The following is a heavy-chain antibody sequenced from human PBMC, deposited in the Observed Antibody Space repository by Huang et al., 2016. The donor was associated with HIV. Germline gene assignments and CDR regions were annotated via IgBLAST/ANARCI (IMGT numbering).Heavy chain of an antibody. CDR2: ISYDGSNK. J-gene: IGHJ4*02. CDR3: VRDRLNALPRFFDY. Sequence: QVQLVESGGGVVKPGRSLRLSCAAAGFTFDSYTMHWVRQPPGRGRGWVGVISYDGSNKDYADSVKGRFTISRDNSKNTVYLQMNSLRAEDTAVYFCVRDRLNALPRFFDYWGQGTLVTVSS. CDR1: GFTFDSYT. V-gene: IGHV3-30-3*01. D-gene: IGHD3-3*01.